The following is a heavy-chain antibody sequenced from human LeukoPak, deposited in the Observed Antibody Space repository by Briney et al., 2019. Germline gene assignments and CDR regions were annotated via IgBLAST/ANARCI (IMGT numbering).Heavy chain of an antibody. D-gene: IGHD5-12*01. J-gene: IGHJ4*02. CDR3: AKDKEHSGYDGGFDY. V-gene: IGHV3-30*18. Sequence: SGGSLRLSCAASGFTFSDYAMHWVRQAPGKGLDWVALISYDGSDRYYADSVKGRFTISRDNAKNSLYLQMNSLRAEDMALYYCAKDKEHSGYDGGFDYWGQGTLVTVSS. CDR2: ISYDGSDR. CDR1: GFTFSDYA.